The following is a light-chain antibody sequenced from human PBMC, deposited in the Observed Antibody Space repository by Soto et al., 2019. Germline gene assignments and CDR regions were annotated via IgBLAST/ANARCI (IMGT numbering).Light chain of an antibody. CDR1: QGIRND. CDR2: TAS. V-gene: IGKV1-6*01. J-gene: IGKJ2*01. CDR3: LQDYNYPYT. Sequence: AIQMTQSPSSLSASVGDRVTITCRASQGIRNDLAWFQQKPGKAPKLLIYTASNLQRGVPSRFSASGYGTDFTLTISSLQPEDFATYYCLQDYNYPYTFGQGTKLEI.